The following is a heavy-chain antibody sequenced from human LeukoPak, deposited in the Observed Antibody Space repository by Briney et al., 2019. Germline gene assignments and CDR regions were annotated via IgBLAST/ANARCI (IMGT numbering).Heavy chain of an antibody. CDR2: INHSGST. V-gene: IGHV4-34*01. D-gene: IGHD3-10*01. CDR3: ARLSLLPQHITMVRGVHP. J-gene: IGHJ5*02. Sequence: SETLSLTCAVYGGSFSGYYWTWIRQPPGKGLEWIGEINHSGSTNYNPSLKSRVTISVDTSKNHLSLKLNSVTAADTAVYYCARLSLLPQHITMVRGVHPWGQGTLVTVSS. CDR1: GGSFSGYY.